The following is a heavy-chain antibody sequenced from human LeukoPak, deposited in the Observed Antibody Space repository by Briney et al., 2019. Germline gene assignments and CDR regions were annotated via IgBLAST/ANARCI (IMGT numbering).Heavy chain of an antibody. D-gene: IGHD6-19*01. V-gene: IGHV4-39*07. J-gene: IGHJ4*02. CDR3: ARMTSSGWYREDY. CDR2: IYYSGST. CDR1: GGSISTYY. Sequence: SETLSLTCTVSGGSISTYYWGWIRQPPGKGLEWIGSIYYSGSTYYNPSLKSRVTISVDTSENQLSLKLSSVTAADTAVYYCARMTSSGWYREDYWGQGTLVTVSS.